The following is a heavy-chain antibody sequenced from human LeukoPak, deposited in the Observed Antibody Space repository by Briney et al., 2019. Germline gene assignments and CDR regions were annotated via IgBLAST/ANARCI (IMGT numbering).Heavy chain of an antibody. V-gene: IGHV4-59*01. CDR3: ARVGGSNFYNYGMDV. CDR2: IYFSGST. Sequence: SETLSLTCTVSGGSISSYYWSWIRQSPGKGLEWIGYIYFSGSTNYNPSLKRRVTMSVVTSKNQFSLRLTSVTAADTATYYCARVGGSNFYNYGMDVWGQGTTVTVSS. D-gene: IGHD4-11*01. CDR1: GGSISSYY. J-gene: IGHJ6*02.